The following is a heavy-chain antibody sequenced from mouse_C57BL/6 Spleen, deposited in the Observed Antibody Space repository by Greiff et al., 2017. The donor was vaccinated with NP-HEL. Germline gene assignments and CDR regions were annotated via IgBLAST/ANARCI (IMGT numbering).Heavy chain of an antibody. Sequence: EVKLVESGGGLVKPGGSLKLSCAASGFTFSSYTMSWVRQTPEKRLEWVATISGGGGNTYYPDSVKGRFTISRDNAKNTLYLQMSSLRSEDTALYYCARSITTVVAMDYWGQGTSVTVSS. CDR3: ARSITTVVAMDY. CDR1: GFTFSSYT. D-gene: IGHD1-1*01. CDR2: ISGGGGNT. J-gene: IGHJ4*01. V-gene: IGHV5-9*01.